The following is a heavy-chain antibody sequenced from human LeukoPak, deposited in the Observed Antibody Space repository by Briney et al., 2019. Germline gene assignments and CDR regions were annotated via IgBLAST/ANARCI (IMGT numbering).Heavy chain of an antibody. V-gene: IGHV4-39*01. D-gene: IGHD6-13*01. CDR1: GGSMSSSSNY. J-gene: IGHJ4*02. CDR3: ARHKAVAGAGTDC. Sequence: SETLSLTCTVSGGSMSSSSNYWGWIRQPPGKGLEWIGSIYYSGSTYYNPSLKSRVTISVDTSKKQCSLKLSSVTAADTAVYYCARHKAVAGAGTDCWGQGTLVIVSS. CDR2: IYYSGST.